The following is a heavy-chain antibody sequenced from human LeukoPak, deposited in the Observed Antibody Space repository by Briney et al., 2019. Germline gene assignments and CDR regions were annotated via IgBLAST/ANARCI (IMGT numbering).Heavy chain of an antibody. CDR1: GYTFTGYY. J-gene: IGHJ6*03. Sequence: ASVKVSCKASGYTFTGYYIHWVRQAPGQGLEWMGWINPNSGDTNYAQKFQGRVTMTRDTSISTAYMELSRLRSDDTAVYYCARSGFTYYYGSGGDYYYYYMDVWGKGTTVTISS. CDR2: INPNSGDT. D-gene: IGHD3-10*01. CDR3: ARSGFTYYYGSGGDYYYYYMDV. V-gene: IGHV1-2*02.